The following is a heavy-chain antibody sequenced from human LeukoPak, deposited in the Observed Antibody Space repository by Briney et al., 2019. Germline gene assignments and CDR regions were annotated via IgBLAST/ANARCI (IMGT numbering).Heavy chain of an antibody. CDR3: AKHATVTTNHFDY. V-gene: IGHV3-23*01. Sequence: PGGSLRLSCAASGFTFSSYGMSWVRQAPGKGLEWVSAISGSGGSTYYADYVKGRFTICRDNSKNTLHLQMNSLRAEDTAVYYCAKHATVTTNHFDYWGQGTLVTVSS. D-gene: IGHD4-17*01. CDR1: GFTFSSYG. J-gene: IGHJ4*02. CDR2: ISGSGGST.